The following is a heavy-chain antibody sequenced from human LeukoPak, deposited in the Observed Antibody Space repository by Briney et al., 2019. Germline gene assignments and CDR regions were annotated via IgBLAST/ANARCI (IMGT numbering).Heavy chain of an antibody. J-gene: IGHJ3*02. V-gene: IGHV4-39*07. CDR2: IYHSGST. CDR1: GGSISSSSYY. Sequence: SETLSHTCTVSGGSISSSSYYWGWIRQPPGKGLEWIGSIYHSGSTYYNPSLKSRVTISVDTSKNQFSLKLSSVTAADTAVYYCARPRRLVGSRKGWAFDIWGQGTMVTVSS. CDR3: ARPRRLVGSRKGWAFDI. D-gene: IGHD6-13*01.